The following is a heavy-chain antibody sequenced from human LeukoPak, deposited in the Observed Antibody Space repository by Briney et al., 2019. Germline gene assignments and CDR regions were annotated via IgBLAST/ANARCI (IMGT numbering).Heavy chain of an antibody. CDR1: GYSFTSYW. CDR3: ARPSELGGADY. V-gene: IGHV5-51*01. J-gene: IGHJ4*02. Sequence: GESLKISCKASGYSFTSYWIAWVRQMPGKGLEWMGVIYPDDSDTRCSPSFQGQVTISADKSITTAYLQWNSLKASDTAMYYCARPSELGGADYWGQGTLVTVSS. CDR2: IYPDDSDT. D-gene: IGHD7-27*01.